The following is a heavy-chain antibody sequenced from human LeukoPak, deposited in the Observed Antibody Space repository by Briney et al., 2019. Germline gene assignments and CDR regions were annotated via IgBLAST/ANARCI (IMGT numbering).Heavy chain of an antibody. CDR1: GGSISSYY. CDR3: ARADDFWGGFFDI. D-gene: IGHD3-3*01. CDR2: MSYSGNS. V-gene: IGHV4-59*01. Sequence: SETLALTCTVSGGSISSYYWSWIRHPPGKGLEWIGYMSYSGNSKYNPSLKSRVTISLDTSKNQFSLKLTSVTAADTAVYYCARADDFWGGFFDIWSQGTMVTVSS. J-gene: IGHJ3*02.